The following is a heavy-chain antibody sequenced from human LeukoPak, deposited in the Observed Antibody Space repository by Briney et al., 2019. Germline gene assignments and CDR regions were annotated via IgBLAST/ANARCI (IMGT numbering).Heavy chain of an antibody. CDR2: INHTGST. Sequence: SETLSLTCAVYGGSFSGYYWSWIRQPPGKVLEWIGEINHTGSTNYNPSLKSRVTISVDTSKNQFSLKLSSVTAADTAVYYCARGLYYYYGMDVWGQGTTVTVSS. V-gene: IGHV4-34*01. J-gene: IGHJ6*02. CDR1: GGSFSGYY. CDR3: ARGLYYYYGMDV.